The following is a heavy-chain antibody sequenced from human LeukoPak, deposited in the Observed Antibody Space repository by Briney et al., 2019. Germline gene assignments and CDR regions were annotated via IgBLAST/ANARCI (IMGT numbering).Heavy chain of an antibody. Sequence: SQTLSLTCTVSGGSISSGDYYWSWIRQPPGKGLEWIGYIYYSGSTYYNPSLKSRVTISVDTSKNQFSLKLSSVTAADTAVYYCAIARDYDSSGYVDGVYFQHWGQGTLVTVSS. CDR2: IYYSGST. V-gene: IGHV4-30-4*01. CDR1: GGSISSGDYY. CDR3: AIARDYDSSGYVDGVYFQH. D-gene: IGHD3-22*01. J-gene: IGHJ1*01.